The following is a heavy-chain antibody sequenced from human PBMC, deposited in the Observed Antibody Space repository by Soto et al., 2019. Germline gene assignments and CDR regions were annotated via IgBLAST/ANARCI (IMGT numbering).Heavy chain of an antibody. V-gene: IGHV3-7*03. CDR1: GFSLSSYW. D-gene: IGHD6-13*01. J-gene: IGHJ6*02. CDR2: IKQDGSEK. CDR3: ARDLGLVAAGRGYYYYYGMDV. Sequence: PGGSLRLSCAASGFSLSSYWMSWVRQAPGKGLEWVANIKQDGSEKYYVDSVKGRFTISRDNARNLLYLQMNSLRAEDTAVYYCARDLGLVAAGRGYYYYYGMDVWGQGTTVTVSS.